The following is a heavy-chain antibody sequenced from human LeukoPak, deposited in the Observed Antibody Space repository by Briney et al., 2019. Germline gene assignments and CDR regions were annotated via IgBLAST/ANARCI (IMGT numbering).Heavy chain of an antibody. V-gene: IGHV3-33*01. D-gene: IGHD5-18*01. CDR3: ARDRTVDTAMSSLDY. CDR1: GFTFSSYG. J-gene: IGHJ4*02. Sequence: GGSLRLSCAASGFTFSSYGMHWVRQAPGKGLEWVAVIWYDGSNKYYADSVKGRFTISRDNSKNTLYLQMNSLRAEDTAVYYCARDRTVDTAMSSLDYWGQGTLVTVSS. CDR2: IWYDGSNK.